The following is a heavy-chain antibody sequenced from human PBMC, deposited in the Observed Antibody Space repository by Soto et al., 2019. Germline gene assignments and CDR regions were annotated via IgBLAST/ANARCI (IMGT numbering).Heavy chain of an antibody. J-gene: IGHJ6*03. CDR2: INHSGST. CDR3: ARHVSKYYDFWSGYRPRRNYMDV. D-gene: IGHD3-3*01. Sequence: QVQLQQWGAGLLKPSETLSLTCAVYGGSFSGYYWSWIRQPPGKGLEWIGEINHSGSTNYNPSLKSRVTISVDTSKNQFSLKLSSVTAADTAVYYCARHVSKYYDFWSGYRPRRNYMDVWGKGTTVTVSS. V-gene: IGHV4-34*01. CDR1: GGSFSGYY.